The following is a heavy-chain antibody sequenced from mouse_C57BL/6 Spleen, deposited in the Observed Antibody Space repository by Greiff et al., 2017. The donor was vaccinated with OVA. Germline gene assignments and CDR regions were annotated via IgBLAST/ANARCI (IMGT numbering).Heavy chain of an antibody. CDR1: GFTFSDYG. D-gene: IGHD1-1*01. Sequence: EVKVVESGGGLVKPGGSLKLSCAASGFTFSDYGMHWVRQAPEKGLEWVAYISSGSSTIYYADTVKGRFTISRDNAKNTLFLQMTSLRSEDTAMYYCARIPITTVVAKDFDVWGTGTTVTVSS. V-gene: IGHV5-17*01. CDR3: ARIPITTVVAKDFDV. J-gene: IGHJ1*03. CDR2: ISSGSSTI.